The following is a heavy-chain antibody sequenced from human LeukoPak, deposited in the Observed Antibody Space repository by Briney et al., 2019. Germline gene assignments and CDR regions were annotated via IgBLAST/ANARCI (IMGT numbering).Heavy chain of an antibody. D-gene: IGHD6-13*01. CDR2: IYYSGST. V-gene: IGHV4-39*01. Sequence: PSETLSLTCTVSGGSISSSSYYWGWIRQPPGTGLEWIGSIYYSGSTYYNPSLKSRVTISVDTSKNQFSLKLSSVTAADTAVYYCATLSSHGYPWGQGTLVTVSS. CDR1: GGSISSSSYY. CDR3: ATLSSHGYP. J-gene: IGHJ5*02.